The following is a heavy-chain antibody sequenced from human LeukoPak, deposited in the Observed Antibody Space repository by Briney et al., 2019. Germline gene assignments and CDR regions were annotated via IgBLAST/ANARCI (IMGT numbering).Heavy chain of an antibody. CDR1: GYNFTSYW. D-gene: IGHD2-2*01. V-gene: IGHV5-10-1*01. CDR2: IDPSDSYT. Sequence: KPGESLKISCKGSGYNFTSYWISWVRQMPGKGLEWMGRIDPSDSYTNYSPSFQGHVTISADKSISTAYLQWSSLKASDTAMYYCARHLDSAGAVPADYGMDVWGKGTTVTVSS. J-gene: IGHJ6*04. CDR3: ARHLDSAGAVPADYGMDV.